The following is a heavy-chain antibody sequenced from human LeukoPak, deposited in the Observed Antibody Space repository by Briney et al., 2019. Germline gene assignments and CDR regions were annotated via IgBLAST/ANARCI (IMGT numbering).Heavy chain of an antibody. V-gene: IGHV4-34*01. CDR3: ARRQNYYGSGSYYNVFRNWFDP. Sequence: MPSETLSLTCAVYGGSFSDYYWSWIRQPPGKGLERIGEINHSGSTNYNPSLKSRVTISVDTSKNQFSLKLSSVTAADTAVYYCARRQNYYGSGSYYNVFRNWFDPWGQGTLVTVSS. J-gene: IGHJ5*02. D-gene: IGHD3-10*01. CDR2: INHSGST. CDR1: GGSFSDYY.